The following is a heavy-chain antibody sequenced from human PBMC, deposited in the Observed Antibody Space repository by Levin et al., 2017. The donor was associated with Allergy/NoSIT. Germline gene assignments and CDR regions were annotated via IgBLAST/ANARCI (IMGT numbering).Heavy chain of an antibody. CDR1: GYVFTTYA. CDR3: AKDSSGRPFDI. V-gene: IGHV7-4-1*02. D-gene: IGHD3-22*01. J-gene: IGHJ3*02. CDR2: INTYTGNP. Sequence: AASVKVSCKASGYVFTTYAMNWVRQAPGQGLEWMGWINTYTGNPTYAPGFTGRFVFSLDTSVSTAYVQISGLKADDTAVYYCAKDSSGRPFDIWGQGTMVSVSS.